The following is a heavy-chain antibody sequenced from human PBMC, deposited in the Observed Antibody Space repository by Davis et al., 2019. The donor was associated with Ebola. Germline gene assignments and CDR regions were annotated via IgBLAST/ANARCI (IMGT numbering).Heavy chain of an antibody. Sequence: GESLKISCKGSGYSFTSYWISWVRQMPGKGLEWMGRIDPSDSYTNYSPSFQGHVTISADKSISTAYLQWSSLKVSDTAMYYCARHCSSTSCAHAPYYYYGMDVWGQGTTVTVSS. V-gene: IGHV5-10-1*01. CDR2: IDPSDSYT. J-gene: IGHJ6*02. CDR3: ARHCSSTSCAHAPYYYYGMDV. D-gene: IGHD2-2*01. CDR1: GYSFTSYW.